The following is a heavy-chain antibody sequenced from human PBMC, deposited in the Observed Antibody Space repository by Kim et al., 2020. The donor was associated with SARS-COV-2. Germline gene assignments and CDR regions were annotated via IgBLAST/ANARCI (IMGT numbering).Heavy chain of an antibody. J-gene: IGHJ4*02. CDR1: GGSISSSNW. CDR2: IYHSGST. D-gene: IGHD3-9*01. CDR3: ARRGPNYDILTGYSYFDY. V-gene: IGHV4-4*02. Sequence: SETLSLTCAVSGGSISSSNWWSWVRQPPGKGLEWIGEIYHSGSTNYNPSLKSRVTISVDKSKNQFSLKLSSVTAADTAVYYCARRGPNYDILTGYSYFDYWGQGTLVTVSS.